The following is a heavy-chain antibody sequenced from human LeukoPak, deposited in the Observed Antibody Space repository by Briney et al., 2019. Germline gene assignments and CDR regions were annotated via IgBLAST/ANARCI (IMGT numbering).Heavy chain of an antibody. J-gene: IGHJ4*02. CDR2: IIPILGIA. CDR1: GGTFSSYA. D-gene: IGHD2-15*01. Sequence: SVKVSCKASGGTFSSYAISWVRQAPGQGLEWMGRIIPILGIANYAQKFQGRVTITADKSTSTAYMELSSLRSEDTAVYYCARVLHCSGGSCYNFDYWGQGTLVTVSS. CDR3: ARVLHCSGGSCYNFDY. V-gene: IGHV1-69*04.